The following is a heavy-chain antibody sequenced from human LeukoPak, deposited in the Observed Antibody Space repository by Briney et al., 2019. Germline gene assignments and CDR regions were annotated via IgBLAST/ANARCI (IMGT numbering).Heavy chain of an antibody. D-gene: IGHD3-10*01. J-gene: IGHJ4*02. CDR1: GYTFTSYY. V-gene: IGHV1-46*01. CDR2: INPSGGST. Sequence: ASVKVSCKASGYTFTSYYMHWVRQAPGQGLEWMGIINPSGGSTSYAQKFQGRVTITADKSTSTAYMELSSLRSEDTAVYYCARNAMVRGVIYNDYWGQGTLVTVSS. CDR3: ARNAMVRGVIYNDY.